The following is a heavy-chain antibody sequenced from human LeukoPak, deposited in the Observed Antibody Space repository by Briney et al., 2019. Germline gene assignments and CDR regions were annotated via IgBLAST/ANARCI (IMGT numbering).Heavy chain of an antibody. CDR1: GGSISSGNW. CDR3: ARIGNYYFDY. V-gene: IGHV4-4*02. J-gene: IGHJ4*02. D-gene: IGHD1-1*01. Sequence: PSETLSLTCAVSGGSISSGNWWSWVRQPPGKGLEWIGEIYHSGSTNYNPSLKSRVTISVDKSENQFSLKLTSVTAADTAVYYCARIGNYYFDYWGQGTLVTVSS. CDR2: IYHSGST.